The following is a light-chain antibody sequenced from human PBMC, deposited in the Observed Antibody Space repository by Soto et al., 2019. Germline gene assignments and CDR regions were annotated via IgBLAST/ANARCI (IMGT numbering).Light chain of an antibody. J-gene: IGKJ3*01. CDR1: QSISSY. V-gene: IGKV1-39*01. Sequence: DIQMTQSASSLSASVGDRVTITCRASQSISSYLNWYQQKPGKAPKLLIYAASILQSGVPSRFSGSGSGTDFTLTISSLKPEDFATYSYQQSYSTPLAYGPGTKVDIK. CDR3: QQSYSTPLA. CDR2: AAS.